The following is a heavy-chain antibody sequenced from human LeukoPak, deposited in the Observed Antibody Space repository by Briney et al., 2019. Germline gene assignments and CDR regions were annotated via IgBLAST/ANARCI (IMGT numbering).Heavy chain of an antibody. CDR2: ISSSSSYI. D-gene: IGHD2-21*02. CDR1: GFTFSSYS. J-gene: IGHJ3*02. CDR3: ARGRGQHIVVVTAILYAFDI. V-gene: IGHV3-21*01. Sequence: GGSLRLSCAASGFTFSSYSMNWVRQAPGKGLEWVSSISSSSSYIYYADSVKGRFTISRDNAKNSLYLQMNSLRAEDTAVYYCARGRGQHIVVVTAILYAFDIWGQGTMVTVSS.